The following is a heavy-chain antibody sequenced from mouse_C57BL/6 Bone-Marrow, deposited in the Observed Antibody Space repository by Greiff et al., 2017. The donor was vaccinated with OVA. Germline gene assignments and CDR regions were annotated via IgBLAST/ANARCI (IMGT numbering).Heavy chain of an antibody. V-gene: IGHV5-17*01. CDR2: ISSGSSTI. Sequence: EVKLVESGGGLVKPGGSLKLSCAASGFTFSDYGMHWVRQAPEKGLEWVAYISSGSSTIYYADTVKGRFTISRDNAKNTLFLQMTSLRSEDTAMYYCAREGYSNYVGFDYWGQGTTLTVSS. CDR1: GFTFSDYG. D-gene: IGHD2-5*01. CDR3: AREGYSNYVGFDY. J-gene: IGHJ2*01.